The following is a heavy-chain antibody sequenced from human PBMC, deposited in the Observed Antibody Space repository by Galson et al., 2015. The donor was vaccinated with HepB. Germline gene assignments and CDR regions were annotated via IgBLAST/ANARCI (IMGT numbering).Heavy chain of an antibody. D-gene: IGHD2/OR15-2a*01. J-gene: IGHJ6*02. V-gene: IGHV3-48*01. CDR2: ISSGGTT. Sequence: SLRLSCAASGFSFTSHSMNWVRQAPGKGLEWVTYISSGGTTYYADSVKGRLTLSRDNVTQSQSLHMSSLRVEDTAVYYCARNPASYDYYNMDVWGQGTTVTVSS. CDR3: ARNPASYDYYNMDV. CDR1: GFSFTSHS.